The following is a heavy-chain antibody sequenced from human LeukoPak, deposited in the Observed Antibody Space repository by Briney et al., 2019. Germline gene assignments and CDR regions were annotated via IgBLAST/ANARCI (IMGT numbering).Heavy chain of an antibody. D-gene: IGHD3-16*01. CDR1: GFTFSSYS. V-gene: IGHV3-23*01. CDR3: AKIFYYYVWGRPHATY. Sequence: PGGSLRLSCAASGFTFSSYSMSWVRQAPGKGLEWVSGISGSGSSTYYADSVKGRFTISRDNAKNTLYLQMNSLRAEDTADYYCAKIFYYYVWGRPHATYWGERTLVTVSS. CDR2: ISGSGSST. J-gene: IGHJ4*02.